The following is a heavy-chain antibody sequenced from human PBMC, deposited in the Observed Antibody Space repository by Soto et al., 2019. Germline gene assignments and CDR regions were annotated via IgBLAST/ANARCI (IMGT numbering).Heavy chain of an antibody. V-gene: IGHV3-21*01. CDR3: ARVGGGVVVVPGANRGDF. Sequence: EVQLVESGGGLVKPGGSLRLSCAASGFTFSTYSMSWVRQAPGKGLEWVSSISPSSTYIHYADSVKGRFTISRDNAEKSVDLRMNSRGAEDKAIYYCARVGGGVVVVPGANRGDFWGQGTLVTVSS. CDR2: ISPSSTYI. J-gene: IGHJ4*02. D-gene: IGHD2-2*01. CDR1: GFTFSTYS.